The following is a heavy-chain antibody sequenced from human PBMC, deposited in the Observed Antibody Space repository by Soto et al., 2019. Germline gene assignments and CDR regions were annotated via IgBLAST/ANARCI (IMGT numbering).Heavy chain of an antibody. V-gene: IGHV3-21*01. CDR1: GFTFSSHS. J-gene: IGHJ4*02. D-gene: IGHD2-21*01. CDR3: ARDQSHLRHCYTDY. CDR2: IGDSPADI. Sequence: EVHLVESGGGLVTPGGSLRLSCAASGFTFSSHSMNWVRQAPGKGLEWVSSIGDSPADIYYACSVKGRFTIAVDNAKNSLYLPMTTLRAADTAVYNLARDQSHLRHCYTDYWCQGTLVTVSS.